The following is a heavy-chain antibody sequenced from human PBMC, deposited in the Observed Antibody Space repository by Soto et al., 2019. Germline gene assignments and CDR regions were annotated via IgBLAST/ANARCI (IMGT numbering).Heavy chain of an antibody. CDR3: TRDASRDSSARGWFDP. V-gene: IGHV3-21*01. D-gene: IGHD6-13*01. Sequence: GGSLRLSCAASGFTFCSFTMNWVRQAPGKGLEWVSTISSNSAYIYYTDALRGRFTISRDNARNSLHLQMNSLRAEDTAVYYCTRDASRDSSARGWFDPWGPGTLVTVSS. CDR2: ISSNSAYI. CDR1: GFTFCSFT. J-gene: IGHJ5*02.